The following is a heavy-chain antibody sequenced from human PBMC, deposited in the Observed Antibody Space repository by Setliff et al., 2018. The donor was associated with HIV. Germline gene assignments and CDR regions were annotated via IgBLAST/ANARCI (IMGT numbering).Heavy chain of an antibody. CDR1: GGYISSSNW. D-gene: IGHD3-22*01. CDR2: IYHSGST. V-gene: IGHV4-4*02. CDR3: ARSITMIIVAPGAFDI. Sequence: TSETLSLTCAVSGGYISSSNWWSWVRQPPGKGLGWIGEIYHSGSTKYNPSLKSRVTISVDKSKNQFSLKLSSVTAADTAVYYCARSITMIIVAPGAFDIWGQGTMVTVS. J-gene: IGHJ3*02.